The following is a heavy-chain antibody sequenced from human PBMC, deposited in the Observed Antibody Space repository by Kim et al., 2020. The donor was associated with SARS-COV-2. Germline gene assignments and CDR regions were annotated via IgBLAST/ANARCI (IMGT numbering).Heavy chain of an antibody. CDR1: GGSISDSGYY. V-gene: IGHV4-39*01. CDR3: ASAPNSGSYLDAFDV. D-gene: IGHD3-22*01. CDR2: IYATGTTYYSGIT. Sequence: SETLSLTCTVSGGSISDSGYYWGCVRQSPGKGLQWIGSIYATGTTYYSGITYYNPSLESRVTISVDTSKNQFSLSLSSVTDADTAVYYCASAPNSGSYLDAFDVWGHGTKVTLSS. J-gene: IGHJ3*01.